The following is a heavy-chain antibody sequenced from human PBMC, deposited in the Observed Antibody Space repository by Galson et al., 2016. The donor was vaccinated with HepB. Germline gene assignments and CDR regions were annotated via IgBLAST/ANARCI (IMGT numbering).Heavy chain of an antibody. CDR1: GFSFSTYW. CDR2: IHKDETTT. Sequence: SLRLSCAASGFSFSTYWMHWVRQAPGKGLVWVSYIHKDETTTTYADSVKGRFTISGDKAKNTLYLPMNSLRAEDTAVYYCARGGYYETIDSWGQGTLVTVSS. V-gene: IGHV3-74*01. D-gene: IGHD1-26*01. J-gene: IGHJ4*02. CDR3: ARGGYYETIDS.